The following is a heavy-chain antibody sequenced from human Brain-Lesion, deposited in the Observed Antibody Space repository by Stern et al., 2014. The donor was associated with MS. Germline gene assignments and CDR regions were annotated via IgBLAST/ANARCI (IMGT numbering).Heavy chain of an antibody. D-gene: IGHD5-18*01. Sequence: QLQLQESGPGLVKPSPTLSLTCTVSGDSITSGGYYWSWLRQHPGRGLVGIGYIYYSGATFYNPSLKSRVTISLDTSQNQFSLRLSSVTAADTAIYYCARDWSGTSIHLAPAYGGHIRFDPWGQGILVTVSS. V-gene: IGHV4-31*03. CDR3: ARDWSGTSIHLAPAYGGHIRFDP. J-gene: IGHJ5*02. CDR2: IYYSGAT. CDR1: GDSITSGGYY.